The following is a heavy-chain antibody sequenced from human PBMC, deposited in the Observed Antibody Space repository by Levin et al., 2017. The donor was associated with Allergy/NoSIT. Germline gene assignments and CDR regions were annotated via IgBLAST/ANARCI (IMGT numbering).Heavy chain of an antibody. V-gene: IGHV3-30*04. Sequence: GGSLRLSCAASGFTFRTYAMHWVRQAPGKGMEWVTVTSYDGGDKYYADPVKGRFTISRDNSKNTLYLQMNSLRPEDTAVYYCTRGRNTLGYDGMDVWSQGTTVTVSS. CDR2: TSYDGGDK. CDR3: TRGRNTLGYDGMDV. D-gene: IGHD3-16*01. J-gene: IGHJ6*02. CDR1: GFTFRTYA.